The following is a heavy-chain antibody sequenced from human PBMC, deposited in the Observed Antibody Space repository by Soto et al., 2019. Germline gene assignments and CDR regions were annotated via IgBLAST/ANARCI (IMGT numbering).Heavy chain of an antibody. Sequence: SVKVSCKASGGTFSSYAISWVRQAPGQGLEWMGGIIPIFGTANYAQKFQGRVTITADESTSTAYMELSSLRSEDTAVYYCARDTERVVVTQGAFDIWGQGTMVTVSS. CDR2: IIPIFGTA. CDR1: GGTFSSYA. CDR3: ARDTERVVVTQGAFDI. D-gene: IGHD3-22*01. J-gene: IGHJ3*02. V-gene: IGHV1-69*13.